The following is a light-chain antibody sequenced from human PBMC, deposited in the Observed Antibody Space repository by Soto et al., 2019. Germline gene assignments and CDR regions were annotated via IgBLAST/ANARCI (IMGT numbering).Light chain of an antibody. Sequence: QSLLTQPPSVSRSHRQSITISCTGTSSDVGGYNYVSWYQQHPGKAPKLMIYDVSNRPSGVSNRFSGSKSGNTASLTISGLQAEDEADYYCSSYTSSSTPYVFGTGTKVTVL. J-gene: IGLJ1*01. V-gene: IGLV2-14*01. CDR3: SSYTSSSTPYV. CDR2: DVS. CDR1: SSDVGGYNY.